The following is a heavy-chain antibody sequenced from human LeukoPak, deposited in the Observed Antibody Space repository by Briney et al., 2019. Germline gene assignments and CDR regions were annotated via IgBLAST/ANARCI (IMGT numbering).Heavy chain of an antibody. CDR2: IYYSGST. CDR1: GGSISSYY. CDR3: ARETYSTASHNWFDP. D-gene: IGHD4-11*01. V-gene: IGHV4-59*01. Sequence: SETLSLTCTVSGGSISSYYWSWIRQPPGKGLEWIGHIYYSGSTNYNPSLRSRVTISVDTSKNQFSLKLSSVTAADTAVYYCARETYSTASHNWFDPWGQGTLVTVSS. J-gene: IGHJ5*02.